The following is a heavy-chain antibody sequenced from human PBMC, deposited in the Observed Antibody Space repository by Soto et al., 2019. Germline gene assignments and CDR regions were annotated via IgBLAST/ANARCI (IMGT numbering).Heavy chain of an antibody. D-gene: IGHD4-17*01. CDR2: IIPIFGTA. CDR3: ARPSTVVKDAFDI. V-gene: IGHV1-69*13. CDR1: GGTFSSYA. J-gene: IGHJ3*02. Sequence: SVKVSCKASGGTFSSYAISWVRQAPGQGLEWMGGIIPIFGTANYAQKFQGRVTITADESTSTAYMELSSLRSEDTAVYYCARPSTVVKDAFDIWGQGTMVTVSS.